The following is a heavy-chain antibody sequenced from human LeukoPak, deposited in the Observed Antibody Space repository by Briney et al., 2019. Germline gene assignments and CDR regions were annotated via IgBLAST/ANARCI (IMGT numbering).Heavy chain of an antibody. CDR3: AADPLRFGESRFDY. V-gene: IGHV1-58*02. J-gene: IGHJ4*02. CDR2: IVVGSGNT. CDR1: GFTFTSSA. Sequence: SVKVSCKASGFTFTSSAMQWVRQARGQRVEWIGWIVVGSGNTNYAQKFQERVTITRDMSTSTAYMEPSSLRSEDTAVYYCAADPLRFGESRFDYWGQGTLVTVSS. D-gene: IGHD3-10*01.